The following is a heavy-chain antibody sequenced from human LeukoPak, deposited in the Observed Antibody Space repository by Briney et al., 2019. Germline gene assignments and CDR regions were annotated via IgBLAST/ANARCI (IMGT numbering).Heavy chain of an antibody. CDR2: IIPILGIA. Sequence: SVKVSCKASGGTFSSYAISWVRQAPGQGLEWMGRIIPILGIANYAQKFQGRVTVTADKSTSTAYMELSSLRSEDTAVYYRARARPDSSGILFDYWGQGTLVTVSS. CDR1: GGTFSSYA. CDR3: ARARPDSSGILFDY. D-gene: IGHD3-22*01. J-gene: IGHJ4*02. V-gene: IGHV1-69*04.